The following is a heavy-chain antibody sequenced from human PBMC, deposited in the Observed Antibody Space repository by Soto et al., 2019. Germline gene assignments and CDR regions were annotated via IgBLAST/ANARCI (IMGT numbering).Heavy chain of an antibody. D-gene: IGHD2-15*01. Sequence: GGSLRLSCAASGFTFSSYAMSWVRQAPGRGLEWVSAISGSGGSTYYADSVKGRFTIPRDNSKNTLYLQMNSLRAEDTAVYYCAKDRLPHVVVVAATTYFDYWGQGTLVTVSS. CDR1: GFTFSSYA. V-gene: IGHV3-23*01. J-gene: IGHJ4*02. CDR3: AKDRLPHVVVVAATTYFDY. CDR2: ISGSGGST.